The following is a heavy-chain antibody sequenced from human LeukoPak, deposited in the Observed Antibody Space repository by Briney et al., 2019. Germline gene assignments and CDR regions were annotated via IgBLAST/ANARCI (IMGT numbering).Heavy chain of an antibody. CDR1: GGSISSYY. J-gene: IGHJ4*02. Sequence: SETLSLTCTVSGGSISSYYWSWIRQPPGKGLEWIGYIFYSGSTNYNPSLKGRVTISVDKSKNQFSLKLSSVTAADTAVYYCARSFRGYYDSSGYQDYWGQGTLVTVSS. V-gene: IGHV4-59*12. CDR3: ARSFRGYYDSSGYQDY. D-gene: IGHD3-22*01. CDR2: IFYSGST.